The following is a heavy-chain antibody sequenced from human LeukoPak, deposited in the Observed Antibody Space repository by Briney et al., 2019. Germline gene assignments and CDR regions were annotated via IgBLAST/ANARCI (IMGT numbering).Heavy chain of an antibody. Sequence: GGSLRLSCAASGFTFDDYAMHWVRQGPGKGLEWVSVVYSGGSTYYADSVKGRFTISRDNSKNTLYLQMNSLRAEDTAVYYCARGGPAAGRFDYWGQGTLVTVSS. CDR2: VYSGGST. CDR3: ARGGPAAGRFDY. V-gene: IGHV3-66*01. D-gene: IGHD6-13*01. J-gene: IGHJ4*02. CDR1: GFTFDDYA.